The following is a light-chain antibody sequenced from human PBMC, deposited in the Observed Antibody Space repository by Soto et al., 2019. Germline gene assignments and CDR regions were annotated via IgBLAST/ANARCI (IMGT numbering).Light chain of an antibody. CDR3: QQYGSSPPT. J-gene: IGKJ1*01. V-gene: IGKV3-20*01. CDR1: RGVSSTY. Sequence: EIVMTQSPATLSVSPGERATLSCRASRGVSSTYLAWYQHKPGQAPRLLIYGVSSRASGTPDKFSGSGSGTDFTLTISRLGPEDSAVYYCQQYGSSPPTFGQGTKGDIK. CDR2: GVS.